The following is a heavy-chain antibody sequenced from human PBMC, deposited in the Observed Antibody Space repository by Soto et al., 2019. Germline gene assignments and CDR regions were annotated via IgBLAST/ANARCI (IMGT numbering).Heavy chain of an antibody. Sequence: SETLSLTCTVSGGSISSYYWSWIRQPPGKGLEWIGYIYYSGSTNYNPSLKSRVTISVDTSKNQFSLKLSTETAADTAVFYCARVFPTISPSVNWFDPWGQGTLVTVSS. V-gene: IGHV4-59*01. CDR3: ARVFPTISPSVNWFDP. J-gene: IGHJ5*02. CDR2: IYYSGST. CDR1: GGSISSYY. D-gene: IGHD3-3*01.